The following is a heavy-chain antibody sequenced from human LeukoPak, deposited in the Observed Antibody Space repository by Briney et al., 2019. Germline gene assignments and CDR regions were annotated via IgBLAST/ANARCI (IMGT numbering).Heavy chain of an antibody. CDR3: ARDQEGFDY. V-gene: IGHV1-46*01. CDR1: RYTFTSNY. J-gene: IGHJ4*02. Sequence: VASVKVSCKASRYTFTSNYIHWVRQAPGQGLEWMGMIYPRDGSTSYAQKFQGRVTVTKDTSTSTVHMELSGLRSEDTAVYYCARDQEGFDYWGQGTLVTVSS. CDR2: IYPRDGST.